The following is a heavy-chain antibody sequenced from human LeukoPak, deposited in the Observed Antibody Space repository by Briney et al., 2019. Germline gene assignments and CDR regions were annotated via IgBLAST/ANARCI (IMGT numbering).Heavy chain of an antibody. CDR2: ISSGSSYI. CDR3: ARVPSDY. Sequence: KPGGSLRLSCAASGFTFSTYSMNWVRQAPGKGLEWVSSISSGSSYIYYADSVKGRFTISRDNAMNSLYLQMNSLRAEDTAMYFCARVPSDYWGQGTLVTVSS. V-gene: IGHV3-21*01. J-gene: IGHJ4*02. CDR1: GFTFSTYS.